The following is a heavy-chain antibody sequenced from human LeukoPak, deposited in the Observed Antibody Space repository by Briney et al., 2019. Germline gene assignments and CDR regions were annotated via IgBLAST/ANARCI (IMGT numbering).Heavy chain of an antibody. V-gene: IGHV1-2*02. D-gene: IGHD2-15*01. Sequence: ASVNVSCKPSGYTFTAYYVHWMRQAPGQGLGWMGWINPNSGGTKYAQKFQGRVNMTRDTSISTTYMELRRLTSDDTAVYYCARDISAGIYMYEYWGQGSLVTVSS. CDR2: INPNSGGT. CDR1: GYTFTAYY. J-gene: IGHJ4*02. CDR3: ARDISAGIYMYEY.